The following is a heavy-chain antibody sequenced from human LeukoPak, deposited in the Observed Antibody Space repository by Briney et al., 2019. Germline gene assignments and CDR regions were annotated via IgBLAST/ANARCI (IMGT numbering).Heavy chain of an antibody. Sequence: ASVKVSCKASGYTFTTYYMHWVRHAPGQGLEWMGIINPISGSATYAHNFQGRVTMTRDPSTSTVYMEQSSLRSEDTAVYYCARDAQPGAHYGLKSHGFDFWGQGTLVTVSS. J-gene: IGHJ4*02. V-gene: IGHV1-46*01. CDR2: INPISGSA. D-gene: IGHD3-10*01. CDR3: ARDAQPGAHYGLKSHGFDF. CDR1: GYTFTTYY.